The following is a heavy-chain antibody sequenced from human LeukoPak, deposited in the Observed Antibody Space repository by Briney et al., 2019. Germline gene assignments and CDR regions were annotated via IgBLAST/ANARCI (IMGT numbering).Heavy chain of an antibody. J-gene: IGHJ4*02. V-gene: IGHV3-23*01. Sequence: QSGGSLRLSCAASGFTFSSYAMSWVRQAPGKGLEWVSAISGSGGSTYYADSVRGRFTISRDNSKNTLYLQMNSLRAEDTAVYYCAKDRQRGYSNYWGQGTLVTVSS. CDR3: AKDRQRGYSNY. D-gene: IGHD6-13*01. CDR1: GFTFSSYA. CDR2: ISGSGGST.